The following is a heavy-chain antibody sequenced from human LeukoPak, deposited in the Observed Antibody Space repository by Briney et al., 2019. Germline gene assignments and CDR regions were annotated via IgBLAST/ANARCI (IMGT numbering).Heavy chain of an antibody. J-gene: IGHJ6*02. Sequence: GGSLRLSCVGSGFTSIAYALTWARQAPGKGLEWVSGISGGGVTTYYADSVKGRFTISRDNSKNTLYLQMNSLRADDTAIYYCARNQQLGGHSYYYYGMDAWGQGTTVTVSS. CDR3: ARNQQLGGHSYYYYGMDA. D-gene: IGHD3-16*01. CDR1: GFTSIAYA. V-gene: IGHV3-23*01. CDR2: ISGGGVTT.